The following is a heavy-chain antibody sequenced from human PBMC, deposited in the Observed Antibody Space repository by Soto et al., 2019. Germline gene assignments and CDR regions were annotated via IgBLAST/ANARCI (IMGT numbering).Heavy chain of an antibody. CDR1: VFTGSSYA. Sequence: GGSLRPSCAAYVFTGSSYAMHWVRQAPGKGLEWVAVISYDGSNKYYADSVKGRFTISRDNSKNTLYLQMNSLRAEDTAAYYCARARGSSWYIWYFDLWGRGTLVTVSS. CDR3: ARARGSSWYIWYFDL. V-gene: IGHV3-30-3*01. CDR2: ISYDGSNK. J-gene: IGHJ2*01. D-gene: IGHD6-13*01.